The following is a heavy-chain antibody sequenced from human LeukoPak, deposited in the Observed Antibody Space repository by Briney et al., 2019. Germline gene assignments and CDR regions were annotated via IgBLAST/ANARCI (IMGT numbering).Heavy chain of an antibody. CDR3: ARSPDILTGENFDY. CDR1: GYTFTGYY. J-gene: IGHJ4*02. D-gene: IGHD3-9*01. Sequence: GASVKVSCKASGYTFTGYYIHWVRQAPGQGLEWMGWINLNSGGTNYAQKFQGRVTMTRDTSISTAYMELSRLRSGDTAVYYCARSPDILTGENFDYWGQGTPVTVSS. V-gene: IGHV1-2*02. CDR2: INLNSGGT.